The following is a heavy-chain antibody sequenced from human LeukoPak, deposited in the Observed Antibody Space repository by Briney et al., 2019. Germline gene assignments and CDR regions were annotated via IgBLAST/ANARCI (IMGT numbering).Heavy chain of an antibody. CDR1: RSSFTSYW. CDR3: ARAVVVPAAESFDY. Sequence: GESLQISCQGSRSSFTSYWIGWVRQMPGKGLEWMGIIYPGDSDTRYSPSFQGQVTISADKSISTAYLQWSSLKASDTAMYYCARAVVVPAAESFDYWGQGTLVTVSS. CDR2: IYPGDSDT. V-gene: IGHV5-51*01. D-gene: IGHD2-2*01. J-gene: IGHJ4*02.